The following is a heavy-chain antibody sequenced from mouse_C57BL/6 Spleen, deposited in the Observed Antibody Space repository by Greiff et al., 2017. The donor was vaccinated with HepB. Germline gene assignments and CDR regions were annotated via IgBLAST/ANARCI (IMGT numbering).Heavy chain of an antibody. J-gene: IGHJ3*01. V-gene: IGHV5-6*02. CDR3: ARRDYYGSSSWFAY. CDR2: ISSGGSYT. CDR1: GFTFSSYG. Sequence: EVKLMESGGDLVKPGGSLKLSCAASGFTFSSYGMSWVRQTPDKRLEWVATISSGGSYTYYPDSVKGRFTISRDNAKNTLYLQMSSLKSEDTAMYYCARRDYYGSSSWFAYWGQGTLVTDSA. D-gene: IGHD1-1*01.